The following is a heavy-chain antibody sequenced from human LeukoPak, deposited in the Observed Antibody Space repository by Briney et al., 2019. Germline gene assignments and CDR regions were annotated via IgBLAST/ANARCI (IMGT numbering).Heavy chain of an antibody. CDR2: INTDGSTT. Sequence: PGGSLRLSCAASGFTFSSYWMHWVRHAPGKGLVWVSRINTDGSTTNYADSVKGRFTISRDNAKNTLYLQMSSLRAEDTAVYYCARPGIALPGAFEIWGQGTMVTVSS. CDR1: GFTFSSYW. J-gene: IGHJ3*02. CDR3: ARPGIALPGAFEI. V-gene: IGHV3-74*01. D-gene: IGHD6-13*01.